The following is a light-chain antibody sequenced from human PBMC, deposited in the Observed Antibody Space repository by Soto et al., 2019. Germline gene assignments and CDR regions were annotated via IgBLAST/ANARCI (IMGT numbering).Light chain of an antibody. J-gene: IGLJ1*01. Sequence: LTQPPSASGSPGQSVTISCTGTSSDVGGYNYVSWYQQHPGKAPKLMIYEVSKRPSGAPDRFSGSKSGNTASLTVSGLQPEDEADYYCSSYAGSNKSVFGTGTKATVL. V-gene: IGLV2-8*01. CDR2: EVS. CDR3: SSYAGSNKSV. CDR1: SSDVGGYNY.